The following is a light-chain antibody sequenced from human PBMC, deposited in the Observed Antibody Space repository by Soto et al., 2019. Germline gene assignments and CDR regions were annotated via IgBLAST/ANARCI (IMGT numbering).Light chain of an antibody. CDR1: QSMNSW. V-gene: IGKV1-5*01. CDR2: DAS. J-gene: IGKJ5*01. CDR3: QQYSTYPIT. Sequence: DIQMTQSPSTLSASVGDRVTITCRASQSMNSWLAWYQQHPGKDTWLLIYDASIRGSGVPSRFSGIGSGTDFTLTISSLQPDDFATYYCQQYSTYPITFGQGTRLEIK.